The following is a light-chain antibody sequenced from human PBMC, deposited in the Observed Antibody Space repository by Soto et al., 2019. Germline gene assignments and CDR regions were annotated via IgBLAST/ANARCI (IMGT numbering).Light chain of an antibody. CDR2: DVS. J-gene: IGKJ1*01. CDR1: QSISRW. CDR3: QQYSSYAS. Sequence: DIQMTQSPSTLSASLGDRVTITCRASQSISRWLAWYQQKPGKAPKLLISDVSNLERGVPSRFSGSGSGTEFTLTISSLETGDVATFYCQQYSSYASFGQGTKVDSK. V-gene: IGKV1-5*01.